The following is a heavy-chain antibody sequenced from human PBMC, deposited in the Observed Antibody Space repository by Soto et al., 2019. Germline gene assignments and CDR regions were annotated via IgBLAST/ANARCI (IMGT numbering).Heavy chain of an antibody. CDR2: ISSSSSYI. D-gene: IGHD2-2*01. CDR1: GFTFSSYS. J-gene: IGHJ6*02. V-gene: IGHV3-21*01. Sequence: PVGSLRLSCAASGFTFSSYSMNWVRQAPGKGLEWVSSISSSSSYIYYADSVKGRFTISRDNAKNSLYLQMSSLRAEDTAVYYCARDRVVVVVPAALPEEDYYYYGMDVWGQGTTVTVS. CDR3: ARDRVVVVVPAALPEEDYYYYGMDV.